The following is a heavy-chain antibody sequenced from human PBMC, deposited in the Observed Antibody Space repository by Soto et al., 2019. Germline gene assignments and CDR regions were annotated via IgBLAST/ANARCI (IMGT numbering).Heavy chain of an antibody. D-gene: IGHD2-2*01. J-gene: IGHJ3*01. CDR1: NYLFGAFG. CDR3: ALRSALRNGFDV. V-gene: IGHV1-18*01. Sequence: QVQLVQSGAEVQNPGASVKVSCQASNYLFGAFGISWVRQAPGQGLEWMAWITPYNGNTHYAAKFQDTATGTADKSTTTASMGVRRLTPYATVGYLFALRSALRNGFDVWGQGIGGTVSS. CDR2: ITPYNGNT.